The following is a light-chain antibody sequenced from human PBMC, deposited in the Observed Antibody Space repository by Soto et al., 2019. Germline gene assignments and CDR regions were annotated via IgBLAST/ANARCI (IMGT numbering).Light chain of an antibody. CDR1: SSNIGANYD. V-gene: IGLV1-40*01. J-gene: IGLJ2*01. CDR2: GNS. CDR3: QSYDSSLRNVI. Sequence: QSVLTQPPSVSGAPGQGVTISCTGGSSNIGANYDVRWYQQLPGTAPKVLIYGNSNRPSGVPDRFSGSKSGTSASLAITGLQVEDEADYYCQSYDSSLRNVIFGGGTKVTVL.